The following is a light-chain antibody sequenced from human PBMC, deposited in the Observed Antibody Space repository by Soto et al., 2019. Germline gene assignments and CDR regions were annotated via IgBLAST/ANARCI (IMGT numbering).Light chain of an antibody. CDR1: QSVGSS. J-gene: IGKJ1*01. Sequence: VLTQSPATLSVSHGEKVTLSCRTSQSVGSSLAWYQQVPGQAPRLLIYGASSRETGISDRFSGGGSGTEFVLTISDLQSEDFAVYSCQQYNAWPPTFGQGTKVDIK. CDR3: QQYNAWPPT. CDR2: GAS. V-gene: IGKV3-15*01.